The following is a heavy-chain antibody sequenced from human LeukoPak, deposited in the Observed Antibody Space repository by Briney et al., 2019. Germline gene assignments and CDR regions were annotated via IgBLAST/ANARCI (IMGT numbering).Heavy chain of an antibody. V-gene: IGHV1-18*01. CDR3: ARGNLRYFDWLPQANWFDP. CDR1: GYTFTSYG. J-gene: IGHJ5*02. D-gene: IGHD3-9*01. Sequence: GASVKVSCKASGYTFTSYGISWVRQAPGQGLEWMGWISAYNGNTNYAQKLQGRVTMTTDTSTSTACMELRSLRSDDTAVYYCARGNLRYFDWLPQANWFDPWGQGTLVTVSS. CDR2: ISAYNGNT.